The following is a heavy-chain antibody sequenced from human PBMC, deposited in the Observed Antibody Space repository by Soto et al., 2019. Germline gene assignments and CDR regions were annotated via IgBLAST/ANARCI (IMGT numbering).Heavy chain of an antibody. V-gene: IGHV3-21*01. CDR3: ARDRDYGSGSYYIWFDP. CDR1: GFTFSSYS. CDR2: ISSSSSYI. D-gene: IGHD3-10*01. J-gene: IGHJ5*02. Sequence: GGSLRLSCAASGFTFSSYSMNWVRQAPGKGLEWVSSISSSSSYIYYADSVKGRFTISRDNAKNSLYLQMNSLRAEDTAVYYCARDRDYGSGSYYIWFDPWGQGTLVTVSS.